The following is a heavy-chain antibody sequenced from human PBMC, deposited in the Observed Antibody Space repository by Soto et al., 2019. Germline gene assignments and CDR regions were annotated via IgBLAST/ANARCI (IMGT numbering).Heavy chain of an antibody. CDR3: ARKGPKVNNYPFAY. CDR2: ITSDGSNK. CDR1: GFTFSSYG. J-gene: IGHJ4*02. D-gene: IGHD4-4*01. V-gene: IGHV3-30*03. Sequence: QVQLVESGGGMVQPGGSLRLSCAASGFTFSSYGMHWVRRAPGKGLAWVTGITSDGSNKYYADSVKGRFTISRDDSNNMLYLQMNSLRADDTAVYYCARKGPKVNNYPFAYWGQGALVTVSS.